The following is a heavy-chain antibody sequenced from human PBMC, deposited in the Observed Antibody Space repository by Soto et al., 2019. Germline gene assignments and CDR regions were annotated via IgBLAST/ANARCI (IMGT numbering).Heavy chain of an antibody. CDR2: IYYSGST. Sequence: QLQLQESGPGLVKPSETLSLTCTVSGGSISSSSYYWGWIRQPPGKGLEWIGSIYYSGSTYYNPSLKSRLPTXVXSSQNQCSLKLSSVTAADTAVYYCARGRTSGTLFDYWGQGTLVTVSS. J-gene: IGHJ4*02. V-gene: IGHV4-39*01. CDR3: ARGRTSGTLFDY. CDR1: GGSISSSSYY. D-gene: IGHD2-2*01.